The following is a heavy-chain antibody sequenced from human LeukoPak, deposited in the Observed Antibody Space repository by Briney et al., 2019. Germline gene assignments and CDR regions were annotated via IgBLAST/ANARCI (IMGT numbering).Heavy chain of an antibody. Sequence: GGSLRLSXTASGFTFSDYGMHWVRQSPGKGLEWVTFIWYDGSNKYYADSVKGRFTISRDNSKNTLFLQMNSLRAEDTAVYYCARDCSSTSCRFDYWGQGTLVTVSS. CDR2: IWYDGSNK. CDR3: ARDCSSTSCRFDY. CDR1: GFTFSDYG. J-gene: IGHJ4*02. V-gene: IGHV3-33*01. D-gene: IGHD2-2*01.